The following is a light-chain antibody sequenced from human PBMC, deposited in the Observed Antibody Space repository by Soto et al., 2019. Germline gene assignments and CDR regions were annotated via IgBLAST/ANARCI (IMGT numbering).Light chain of an antibody. CDR2: GAS. V-gene: IGKV3-20*01. J-gene: IGKJ1*01. Sequence: APRLLIYGASSRATGTPDRFSGSGSGTDFTLTISRLEPEDFAVYYCQQYRTFGQGTKVEIK. CDR3: QQYRT.